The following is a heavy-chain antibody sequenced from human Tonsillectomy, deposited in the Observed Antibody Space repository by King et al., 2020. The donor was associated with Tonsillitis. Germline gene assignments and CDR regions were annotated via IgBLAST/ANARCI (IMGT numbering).Heavy chain of an antibody. CDR1: GFTFSPYA. D-gene: IGHD3-10*01. CDR3: AKPWVSGSGSYYEGFDH. V-gene: IGHV3-23*04. Sequence: VQLVESGGGLIQPGGSLRLSCAASGFTFSPYAMSWVRQAPGKGLEWVSTITGSYGDSNTYYADSVQDRFTISRDDFKNTLYLQMSSLQAEDTAVYYCAKPWVSGSGSYYEGFDHWGQGTLVTVSS. J-gene: IGHJ4*02. CDR2: ITGSYGDSNT.